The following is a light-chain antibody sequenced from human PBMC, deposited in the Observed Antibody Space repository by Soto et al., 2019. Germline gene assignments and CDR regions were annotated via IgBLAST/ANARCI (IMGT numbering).Light chain of an antibody. CDR2: GAS. Sequence: EIVMTQSPATLSVSPGERATLSCRASQSVSSKLAWYQQKPGQAPRLLIYGASTRATGIPARFSGSGSGTEFTLTISSLQSEDFAVYYCQHYNNWPLTFGQGTKVEIK. V-gene: IGKV3-15*01. CDR3: QHYNNWPLT. CDR1: QSVSSK. J-gene: IGKJ1*01.